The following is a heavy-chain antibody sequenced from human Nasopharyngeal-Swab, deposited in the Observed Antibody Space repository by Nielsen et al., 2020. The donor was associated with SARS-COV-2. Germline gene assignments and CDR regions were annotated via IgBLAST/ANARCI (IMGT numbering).Heavy chain of an antibody. J-gene: IGHJ4*02. CDR2: IKSKTDGGTT. D-gene: IGHD1-1*01. V-gene: IGHV3-15*01. CDR3: TTDIPVTNWNDMWGGVFYY. Sequence: VRQAPGKGLEWVGRIKSKTDGGTTDYAAPVKGRFTISRDDSKNTLYLQMNSLKTEDTAVYYCTTDIPVTNWNDMWGGVFYYWGQGTLVTVS.